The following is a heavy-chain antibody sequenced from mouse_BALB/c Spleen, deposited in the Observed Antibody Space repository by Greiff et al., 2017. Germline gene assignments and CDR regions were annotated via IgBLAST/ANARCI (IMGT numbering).Heavy chain of an antibody. J-gene: IGHJ3*01. CDR3: ARERSGYPFAY. Sequence: EVQGVESGGGLVQPGGSRKLSCAASGFTFSSFGMHWVRQAPEKGLEWVAYISSGSSTIYYADTVKGRFTISRDNPKNTLFLQMTSLRSEDTAMYYCARERSGYPFAYWGQGTLVTVSA. CDR2: ISSGSSTI. CDR1: GFTFSSFG. V-gene: IGHV5-17*02. D-gene: IGHD2-2*01.